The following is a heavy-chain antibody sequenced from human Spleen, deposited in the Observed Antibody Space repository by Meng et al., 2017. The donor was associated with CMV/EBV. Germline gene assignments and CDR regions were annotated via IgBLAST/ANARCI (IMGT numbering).Heavy chain of an antibody. D-gene: IGHD3-3*01. CDR2: IYYSGST. CDR1: GGSISSGGYY. CDR3: ARNTSWSGFDY. J-gene: IGHJ4*02. V-gene: IGHV4-31*03. Sequence: CTVSGGSISSGGYYWSWIRQHPGKGLEWIGYIYYSGSTYYNPSLKSRVTISVDTSKNQFSLKLSSVTAADTAVYYCARNTSWSGFDYWGQGTLVTVSS.